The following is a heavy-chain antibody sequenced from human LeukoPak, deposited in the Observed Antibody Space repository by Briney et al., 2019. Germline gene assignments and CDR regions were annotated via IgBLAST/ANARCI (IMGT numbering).Heavy chain of an antibody. J-gene: IGHJ4*02. D-gene: IGHD3-10*01. CDR2: IYYSGST. CDR1: GGSISSSSYY. Sequence: PSETLSLTCTVSGGSISSSSYYWGWIRQPPGKGLEWIGSIYYSGSTYYNPSLKSRVTISVDTSKNQFSLKLSSVTAADTAVYYCASLPGRMYYYGSGSYYKSDYWGQGTLVTVSS. V-gene: IGHV4-39*01. CDR3: ASLPGRMYYYGSGSYYKSDY.